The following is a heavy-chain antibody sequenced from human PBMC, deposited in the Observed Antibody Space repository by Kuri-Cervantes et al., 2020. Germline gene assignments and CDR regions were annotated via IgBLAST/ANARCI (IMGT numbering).Heavy chain of an antibody. V-gene: IGHV3-21*04. D-gene: IGHD1-14*01. CDR2: ISSSSSYI. Sequence: GESLKISCAASGFTFSSYSMNWVRQAPGKGLEWVSSISSSSSYIYYADSVKGRFTISRDNAKNSLYLQMNGLRAEDTALYYCAKDGHSVPDRWYFDLWGRGTLVTVSS. CDR1: GFTFSSYS. CDR3: AKDGHSVPDRWYFDL. J-gene: IGHJ2*01.